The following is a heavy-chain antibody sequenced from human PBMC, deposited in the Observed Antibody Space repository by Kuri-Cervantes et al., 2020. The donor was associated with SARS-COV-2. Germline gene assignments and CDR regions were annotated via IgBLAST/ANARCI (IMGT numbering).Heavy chain of an antibody. CDR1: GFTFSCYS. D-gene: IGHD1-26*01. V-gene: IGHV3-53*01. CDR2: IYSGGST. J-gene: IGHJ4*02. CDR3: ARKNSGSFYFDY. Sequence: GESLKTSFAASGFTFSCYSMNLVRQAPGKGLEWVSVIYSGGSTYYADSVKGRFTISRDNSKNTLYLQMNSLRAEDTDVYYCARKNSGSFYFDYRGQGTLVTVSS.